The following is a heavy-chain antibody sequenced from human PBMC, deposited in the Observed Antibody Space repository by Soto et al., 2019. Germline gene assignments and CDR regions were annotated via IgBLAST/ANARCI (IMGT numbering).Heavy chain of an antibody. V-gene: IGHV3-7*03. CDR1: GFSFSSYW. Sequence: DVQLVESGGDLVQPGGSLRLSCAASGFSFSSYWMTWVRQAPGKGLEWVANIKQDGREKYYVASVKGRFTISRDNGKNLLFLQMDSLTPDDTAVYYCAGDGVRNGAYNGWLAPWGQGNLVTVSS. CDR3: AGDGVRNGAYNGWLAP. J-gene: IGHJ5*02. D-gene: IGHD3-16*01. CDR2: IKQDGREK.